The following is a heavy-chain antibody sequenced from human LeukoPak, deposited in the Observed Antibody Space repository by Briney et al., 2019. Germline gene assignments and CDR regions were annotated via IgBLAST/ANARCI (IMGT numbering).Heavy chain of an antibody. CDR1: GGTFSSYA. V-gene: IGHV1-18*01. J-gene: IGHJ4*02. CDR2: ISAYNGNT. D-gene: IGHD6-19*01. CDR3: ARDLGSGWPDDY. Sequence: GASVKVSCKASGGTFSSYAISWVRQAPGQGLEWMGWISAYNGNTNYAQKLQGRVTMTTDTSTSTAYMELRSLRSDDTAVYYCARDLGSGWPDDYWGQGTLVTVSS.